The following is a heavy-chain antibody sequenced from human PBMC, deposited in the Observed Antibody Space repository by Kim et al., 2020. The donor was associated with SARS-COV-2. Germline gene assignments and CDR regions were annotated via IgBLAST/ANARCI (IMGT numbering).Heavy chain of an antibody. CDR1: GGSFSGYY. D-gene: IGHD3-3*01. V-gene: IGHV4-34*01. CDR3: ARASITIFGVVIGGHWVDP. Sequence: SETLSLTCAVYGGSFSGYYWSWIRQPPGKGLEWIGEINHSGSTNYNPSLKSRVTISVDTSKNQFSLKLSSVTAADTAVYYCARASITIFGVVIGGHWVDPWGQGTLVTVSS. CDR2: INHSGST. J-gene: IGHJ5*02.